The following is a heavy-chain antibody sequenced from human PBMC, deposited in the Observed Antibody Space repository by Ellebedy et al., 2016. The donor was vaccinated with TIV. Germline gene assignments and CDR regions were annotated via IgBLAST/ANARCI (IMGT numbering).Heavy chain of an antibody. CDR2: INQDGSEK. CDR3: ATDGSYGDYLSPTHAFVI. J-gene: IGHJ3*02. CDR1: GFTFSSYW. D-gene: IGHD4-17*01. V-gene: IGHV3-7*01. Sequence: GGSLRLSCAASGFTFSSYWMTWVRQAPGKGLEWVANINQDGSEKFYVDSVNGRFTVSRDNAKNSLYMHLNSLRDEDTAMYYCATDGSYGDYLSPTHAFVIWGQGTMVTVSS.